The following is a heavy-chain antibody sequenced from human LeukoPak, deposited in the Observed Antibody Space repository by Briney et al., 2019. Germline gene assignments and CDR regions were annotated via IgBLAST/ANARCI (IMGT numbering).Heavy chain of an antibody. V-gene: IGHV4-59*01. CDR1: GGSINGYY. CDR2: VYYSAST. D-gene: IGHD4-17*01. Sequence: SETLSLTCTASGGSINGYYWTWIRQPPGKGLEWIGFVYYSASTNYNPSLKSRVTISVDTSKKQFSLRLSPVTTAETAVYYCARGIMTTVPTFDSWGQGTLVTVSS. CDR3: ARGIMTTVPTFDS. J-gene: IGHJ4*02.